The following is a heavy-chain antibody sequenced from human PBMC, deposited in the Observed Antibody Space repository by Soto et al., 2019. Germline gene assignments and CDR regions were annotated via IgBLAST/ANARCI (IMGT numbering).Heavy chain of an antibody. D-gene: IGHD6-13*01. Sequence: ESGGGLVQPGGSLRLSCAASGFTFSSYDMHWVRQATGKGLEWVSAIGTAGDTYYPGSVKGRFTISRENAKNSLYLQMNSLSAEDTAVYYCARVGSSSSWFDFDYWGQGTLVTVSS. J-gene: IGHJ4*02. CDR3: ARVGSSSSWFDFDY. V-gene: IGHV3-13*01. CDR1: GFTFSSYD. CDR2: IGTAGDT.